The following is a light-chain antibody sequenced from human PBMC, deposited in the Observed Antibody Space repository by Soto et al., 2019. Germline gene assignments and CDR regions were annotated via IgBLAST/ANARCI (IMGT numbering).Light chain of an antibody. CDR2: GAS. CDR3: QQYGSSALWT. J-gene: IGKJ1*01. Sequence: EIVLTQSPDTLSVSPGERATLSCRASQSVSSSSLAWYQQKPGQAPRLLIYGASSRATGSPDRFSSSGSATDFILTISRLEPEDDAVYYCQQYGSSALWTFGQGTKVEIK. V-gene: IGKV3-20*01. CDR1: QSVSSSS.